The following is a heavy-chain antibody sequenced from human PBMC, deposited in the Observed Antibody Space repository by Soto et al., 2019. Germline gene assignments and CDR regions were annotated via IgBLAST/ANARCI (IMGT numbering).Heavy chain of an antibody. D-gene: IGHD4-17*01. CDR1: GGSIRSGGYC. J-gene: IGHJ5*02. CDR3: AREPDYGGAFDP. V-gene: IGHV4-31*03. Sequence: SETLSLTCTVSGGSIRSGGYCWSWIRQHPGKGLEWIGYIYYSGSTYYNPSLKSRVTISVDTSKNQFSLKLSSVTAADTAVYYCAREPDYGGAFDPWGQGTLVTVSS. CDR2: IYYSGST.